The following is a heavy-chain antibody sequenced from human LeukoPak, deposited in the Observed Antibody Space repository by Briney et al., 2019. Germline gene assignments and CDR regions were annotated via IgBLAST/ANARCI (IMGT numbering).Heavy chain of an antibody. CDR2: IKQDGSEN. J-gene: IGHJ4*02. CDR3: AREGMISVAGNPLDY. Sequence: GGSLRLSCAASGFTFSTFWMSWVRQAPGKGLEWVANIKQDGSENYYVDSVKGRFTISRDNAKNSLFLQMNSLRAEDTAVYYCAREGMISVAGNPLDYWGQGTLVTDSS. D-gene: IGHD6-19*01. CDR1: GFTFSTFW. V-gene: IGHV3-7*01.